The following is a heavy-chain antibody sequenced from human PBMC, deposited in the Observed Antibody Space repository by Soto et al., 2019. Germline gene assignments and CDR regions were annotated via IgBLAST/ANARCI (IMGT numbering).Heavy chain of an antibody. CDR2: MNPNSGNT. J-gene: IGHJ6*03. CDR3: ARGGRLSVTTPGYYYYMDV. Sequence: ASVKVSCKASGYTFTSYDINWVRQATGQGLEWMGWMNPNSGNTGYAQKFQGRVTMTRNTSISTAYMELSSLRSEDTAVYYCARGGRLSVTTPGYYYYMDVWGKGTTVTVSS. D-gene: IGHD4-4*01. V-gene: IGHV1-8*01. CDR1: GYTFTSYD.